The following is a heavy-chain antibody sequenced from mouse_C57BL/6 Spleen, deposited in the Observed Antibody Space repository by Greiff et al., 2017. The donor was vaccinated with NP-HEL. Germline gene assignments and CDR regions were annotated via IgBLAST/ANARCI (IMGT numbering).Heavy chain of an antibody. CDR2: IWTGGGT. V-gene: IGHV2-9-1*01. CDR1: GFSLTSYA. Sequence: VKLVESGPGLVAPSQSLSITCTVSGFSLTSYAISWVRQPPGKGLEWLGVIWTGGGTNYNSALKSRLSISKDNSKSQVFLKMNSLQADDTARYYCARMAVEVWYYFDYWGQGTTLTVSS. J-gene: IGHJ2*01. D-gene: IGHD1-1*02. CDR3: ARMAVEVWYYFDY.